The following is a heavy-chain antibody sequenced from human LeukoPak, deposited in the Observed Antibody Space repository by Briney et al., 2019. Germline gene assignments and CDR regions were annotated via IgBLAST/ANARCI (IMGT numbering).Heavy chain of an antibody. V-gene: IGHV4-4*07. D-gene: IGHD6-19*01. J-gene: IGHJ4*02. CDR1: GGSISSYY. CDR2: IYTSGSS. Sequence: NPSETLSLTCTVCGGSISSYYWSWIRQPAGMGLEWIGRIYTSGSSNSNPSLKSRVTMSADTSKNQFSLKLSSVAAADTAVYYCARDISVAGSFLHFDYWGQGTLVTVSS. CDR3: ARDISVAGSFLHFDY.